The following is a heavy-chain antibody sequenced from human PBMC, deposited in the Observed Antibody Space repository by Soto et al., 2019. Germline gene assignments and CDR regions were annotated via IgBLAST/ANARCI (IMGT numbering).Heavy chain of an antibody. D-gene: IGHD5-12*01. J-gene: IGHJ6*02. CDR3: ASVPGSPGYHGLDV. Sequence: GGSLRLSCAASGLTFSKYWMTWVRQAPGKGLEWVANIKHDGSEQYYVGSVKGRFAISRDNAKNSLFLQMNSLRAEDTAVYYCASVPGSPGYHGLDVWGQGTTVTVSS. V-gene: IGHV3-7*03. CDR1: GLTFSKYW. CDR2: IKHDGSEQ.